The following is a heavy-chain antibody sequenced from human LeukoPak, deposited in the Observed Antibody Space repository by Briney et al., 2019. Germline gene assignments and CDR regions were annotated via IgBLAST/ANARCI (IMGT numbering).Heavy chain of an antibody. Sequence: PGGSLRLSCAASGFTFSNYWMSWVRQAPGKGLEWVASIKQDGSEKPYVDSVKGRFTISRDNAKNSLYLQMNSPRADDTAVYYCARLYSSSVNFWGQGTMVTVSS. CDR2: IKQDGSEK. J-gene: IGHJ4*02. CDR1: GFTFSNYW. V-gene: IGHV3-7*01. CDR3: ARLYSSSVNF. D-gene: IGHD6-13*01.